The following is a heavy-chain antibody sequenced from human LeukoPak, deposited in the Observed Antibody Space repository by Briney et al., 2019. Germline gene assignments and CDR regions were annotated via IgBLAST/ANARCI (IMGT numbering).Heavy chain of an antibody. CDR2: IYHSGST. CDR1: GGSIRSYY. J-gene: IGHJ6*02. CDR3: ARAPYSSSSYYYYGMDV. D-gene: IGHD6-6*01. V-gene: IGHV4-59*01. Sequence: SETLSLTCSVSGGSIRSYYWSWIRQPPGKGLEWTGYIYHSGSTNYNPSLKSRVTISVDTSKNQFSLKLSSVTAADTAVYYCARAPYSSSSYYYYGMDVWGQGTTVTVSS.